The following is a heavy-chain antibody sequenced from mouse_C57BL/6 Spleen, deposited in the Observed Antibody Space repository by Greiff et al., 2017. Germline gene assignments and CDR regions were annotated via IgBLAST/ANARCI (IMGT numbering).Heavy chain of an antibody. CDR1: GYTFTSYW. CDR2: IDPSDSET. V-gene: IGHV1-52*01. CDR3: ARYYYGSRDYFDS. D-gene: IGHD1-1*01. J-gene: IGHJ2*01. Sequence: QVQLQQPGAELVRPGSSVKLSCKASGYTFTSYWMHWVKQRPIQGLEWIGNIDPSDSETHYNQKFKDKATLTVDKSSSTAYMQLSSLTSEDSAVYYGARYYYGSRDYFDSWGHGTTLTVSP.